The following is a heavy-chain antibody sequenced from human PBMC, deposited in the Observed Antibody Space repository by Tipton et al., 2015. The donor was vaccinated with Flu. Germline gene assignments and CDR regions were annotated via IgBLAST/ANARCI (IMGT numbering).Heavy chain of an antibody. CDR1: GGSINRYY. CDR2: THTNGNT. Sequence: TLSLTCNVSGGSINRYYWSWIRQSVGKGPEWIGRTHTNGNTNYNSSFGSRLTMSVDTSKRQFSLKLRSVTAADTAVYYCARGSGSGTYVIFDYWGQGTLVTVSS. J-gene: IGHJ4*02. D-gene: IGHD3-10*01. CDR3: ARGSGSGTYVIFDY. V-gene: IGHV4-4*07.